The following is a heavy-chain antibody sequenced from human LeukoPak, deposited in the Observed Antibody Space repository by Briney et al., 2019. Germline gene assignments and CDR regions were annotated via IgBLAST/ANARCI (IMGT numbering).Heavy chain of an antibody. CDR1: GYTFTSYS. D-gene: IGHD6-13*01. J-gene: IGHJ4*02. V-gene: IGHV1-18*01. CDR2: ISTYNGNT. Sequence: ASVKVSCTASGYTFTSYSITWVRQAPGQGLEWMGWISTYNGNTDYAQKLQGRVTMTTDTSTSTAYIELRSLRSDDTAVYYCARDRDSSSSDFDYWGQGTLVTVSS. CDR3: ARDRDSSSSDFDY.